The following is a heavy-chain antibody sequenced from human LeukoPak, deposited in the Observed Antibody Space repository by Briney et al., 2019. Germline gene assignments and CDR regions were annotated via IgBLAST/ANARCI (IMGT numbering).Heavy chain of an antibody. Sequence: GESLKISCKGSGYSFTSYWIGWVRQMPGKGLEWMGIIYPGDSDTRYSPSFQGQVTISADKSISTAYLQWSSLKASDTAMYYCARLGSELELNGPNWFDPWGQGTLVTVSS. V-gene: IGHV5-51*01. D-gene: IGHD1-7*01. CDR3: ARLGSELELNGPNWFDP. CDR1: GYSFTSYW. CDR2: IYPGDSDT. J-gene: IGHJ5*02.